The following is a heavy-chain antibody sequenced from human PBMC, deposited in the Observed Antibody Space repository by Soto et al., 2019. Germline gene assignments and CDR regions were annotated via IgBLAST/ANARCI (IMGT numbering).Heavy chain of an antibody. Sequence: SETLSLTCAVSGGSISSYFWSWIRQPPGKGLEWIGYIYYSGSTNYNPSLKSRVTISVDTSKNQFSLKLSSVTAADTAVYYCARDYYKYYDSSGYYRSPAYWGQGTLVTVSS. CDR1: GGSISSYF. D-gene: IGHD3-22*01. CDR2: IYYSGST. CDR3: ARDYYKYYDSSGYYRSPAY. J-gene: IGHJ4*02. V-gene: IGHV4-59*01.